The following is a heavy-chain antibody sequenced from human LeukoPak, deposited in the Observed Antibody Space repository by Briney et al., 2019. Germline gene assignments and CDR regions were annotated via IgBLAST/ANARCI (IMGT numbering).Heavy chain of an antibody. Sequence: SETLSLTCTVSGGSISSGGYYWSWIRQHPGKGLEWIGNIYYSGSTYYNPSLKSRVTISVDTSKNQFSLKLSSVTAADTAVYCCARGYSGAYYWGQGTLVTVSS. D-gene: IGHD2-15*01. J-gene: IGHJ4*02. V-gene: IGHV4-31*03. CDR2: IYYSGST. CDR3: ARGYSGAYY. CDR1: GGSISSGGYY.